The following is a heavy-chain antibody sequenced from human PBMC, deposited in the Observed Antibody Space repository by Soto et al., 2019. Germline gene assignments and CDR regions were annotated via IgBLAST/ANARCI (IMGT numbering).Heavy chain of an antibody. J-gene: IGHJ6*02. CDR3: AVYGDYLGNKQKNYYYYGMDV. V-gene: IGHV1-58*02. D-gene: IGHD4-17*01. CDR2: IIAGNGNT. Sequence: VASLKVSCKASGFTFTSSAMQWVRQARGQSLEWIGWIIAGNGNTNYAQKFQGRVTITRDTSTSTAYMELSSLRSEDTAVYYCAVYGDYLGNKQKNYYYYGMDVWGQGTTVTVSS. CDR1: GFTFTSSA.